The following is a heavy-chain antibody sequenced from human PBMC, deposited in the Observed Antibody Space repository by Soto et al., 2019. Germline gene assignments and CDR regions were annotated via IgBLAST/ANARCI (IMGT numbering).Heavy chain of an antibody. CDR3: ASPYYDFWSGYYGDAFDI. D-gene: IGHD3-3*01. V-gene: IGHV3-7*01. Sequence: GGSLRLSCAASGFTFSNAGMNWVRQAPGKGLEWVANIKQDGSEKYYVDSVKGRFTTSRDNAKNSLYLQMNSLRAEDTAVYYCASPYYDFWSGYYGDAFDIWGQGTTVTVSS. CDR1: GFTFSNAG. CDR2: IKQDGSEK. J-gene: IGHJ3*02.